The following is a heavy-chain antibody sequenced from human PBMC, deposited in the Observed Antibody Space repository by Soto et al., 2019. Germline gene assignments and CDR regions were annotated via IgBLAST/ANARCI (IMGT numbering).Heavy chain of an antibody. CDR1: GFSLSNREVG. CDR3: ARVFFPRLGGWYDS. V-gene: IGHV2-5*02. J-gene: IGHJ5*01. CDR2: IDWDDDK. Sequence: QVTLKESGATLVKPTQTLTLTCTFSGFSLSNREVGVGWIRQPPGKALEWLALIDWDDDKHYSPSLKSRRTITKDTYKNQVVLRMANRDPVDTDTDFCARVFFPRLGGWYDSWGQGTLVPVSS. D-gene: IGHD3-16*01.